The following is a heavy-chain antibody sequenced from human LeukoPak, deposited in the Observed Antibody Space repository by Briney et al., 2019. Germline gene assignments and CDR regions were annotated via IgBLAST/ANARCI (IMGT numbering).Heavy chain of an antibody. CDR3: ARDFGIAAAGNRLGWFDP. V-gene: IGHV3-33*01. Sequence: GRSLRLSCAASGFTFSSYGMHWVRQAPGKGLEWVAVIWYDGSNKYYADSVKGRFTISRDNSKNTLYLQMNSLRAKDTAVYYCARDFGIAAAGNRLGWFDPWGQGTLVTVSS. CDR2: IWYDGSNK. CDR1: GFTFSSYG. J-gene: IGHJ5*02. D-gene: IGHD6-13*01.